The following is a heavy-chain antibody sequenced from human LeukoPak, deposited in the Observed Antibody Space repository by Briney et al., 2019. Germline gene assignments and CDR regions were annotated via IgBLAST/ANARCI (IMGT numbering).Heavy chain of an antibody. CDR1: GYTFTSYY. J-gene: IGHJ4*02. V-gene: IGHV1-46*01. Sequence: ASVKVSCKASGYTFTSYYMHWVRQAPGQGLEWMGMINTSGGSTSFAQIFQGRVTMTRDTSTSTVYMELRSLRSDDTAVYYCARIAAAENYFDYWGQGTLVTVSS. D-gene: IGHD6-13*01. CDR3: ARIAAAENYFDY. CDR2: INTSGGST.